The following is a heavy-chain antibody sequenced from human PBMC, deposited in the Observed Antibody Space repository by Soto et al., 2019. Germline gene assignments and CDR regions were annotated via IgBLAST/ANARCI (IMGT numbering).Heavy chain of an antibody. D-gene: IGHD4-17*01. V-gene: IGHV3-30*18. CDR3: AKDVSVTTSPDY. Sequence: QVQLVESGGGVVHPGRSLTLSCATSGFTFSRRGMHWVRQAPGKGLEWVTGISSDGSNTYYGDSVKGRFTISRDNSKNTLYLQMDSLRAEDPAVYYCAKDVSVTTSPDYWGQGTLVTVSS. J-gene: IGHJ4*02. CDR1: GFTFSRRG. CDR2: ISSDGSNT.